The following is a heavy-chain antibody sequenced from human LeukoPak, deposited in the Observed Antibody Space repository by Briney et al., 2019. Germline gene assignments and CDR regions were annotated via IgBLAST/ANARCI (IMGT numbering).Heavy chain of an antibody. CDR1: GYTFTVYY. CDR2: INPNSGGT. V-gene: IGHV1-2*02. Sequence: ASVTVSFKASGYTFTVYYMHWVRQAPGQGLEWMGWINPNSGGTNYAQKFQGRVTMTRDTSISTAYMELSRLRSDDTAVYYCARMFRYDHGDDHFSGWGQGTLVTVSS. CDR3: ARMFRYDHGDDHFSG. J-gene: IGHJ4*02. D-gene: IGHD5-12*01.